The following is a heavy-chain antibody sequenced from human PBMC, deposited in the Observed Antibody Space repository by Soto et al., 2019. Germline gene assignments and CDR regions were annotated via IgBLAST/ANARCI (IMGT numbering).Heavy chain of an antibody. CDR3: AHRPRGLSYYFGY. V-gene: IGHV2-5*02. CDR2: IYWDDDE. CDR1: GFSPTTRGVG. Sequence: QITLKESGPTLVKPTQTLTLTCTFSGFSPTTRGVGVGWIRQPPGKALEWLALIYWDDDEGYSPSLKSRLTITKDTSKHQVVLTQTNMDPVDTATYYCAHRPRGLSYYFGYWGQGTLVTVSS. J-gene: IGHJ4*02. D-gene: IGHD3-10*01.